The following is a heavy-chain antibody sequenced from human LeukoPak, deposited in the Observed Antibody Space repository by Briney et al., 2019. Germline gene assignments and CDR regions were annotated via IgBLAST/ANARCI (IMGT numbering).Heavy chain of an antibody. CDR1: GFTFSSYA. CDR2: ISGSADST. D-gene: IGHD4-17*01. J-gene: IGHJ4*02. Sequence: GGSLRLSCAASGFTFSSYAMSWVRQAPGKGLEWVSAISGSADSTYYADSVKDRFTISRDNSKNTLYLQMNSLRVEDTAVYYCAKDKTAPTVTTMDYWGQGTLVTVSS. CDR3: AKDKTAPTVTTMDY. V-gene: IGHV3-23*01.